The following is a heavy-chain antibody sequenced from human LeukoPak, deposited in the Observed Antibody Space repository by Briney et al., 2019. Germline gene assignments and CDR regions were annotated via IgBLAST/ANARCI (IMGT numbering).Heavy chain of an antibody. J-gene: IGHJ5*02. CDR1: GYSISSGYY. D-gene: IGHD3-22*01. CDR2: IYHSGST. V-gene: IGHV4-38-2*02. Sequence: SETLSLTCTVSGYSISSGYYWGWIRQPPGKGLEWIGCIYHSGSTYYNPSLKSRVTISVDTSKNQFSLKLSSVTAADTAVYYCARDGGYYFNWFDPWGQGTLVTVSS. CDR3: ARDGGYYFNWFDP.